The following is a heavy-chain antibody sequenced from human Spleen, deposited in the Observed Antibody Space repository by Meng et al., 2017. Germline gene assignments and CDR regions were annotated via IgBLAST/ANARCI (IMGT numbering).Heavy chain of an antibody. CDR1: DFTFSGSD. V-gene: IGHV3-15*01. CDR2: IKSNPDGGTI. J-gene: IGHJ4*02. Sequence: GGSLRLSCTASDFTFSGSDVHWVRQVPGKRLEWIGRIKSNPDGGTIDYASPVKGRFFISRDDSKNTVYLQMNSLKIEDSAVYYCSGHTDYWGQGTLVTVSS. CDR3: SGHTDY.